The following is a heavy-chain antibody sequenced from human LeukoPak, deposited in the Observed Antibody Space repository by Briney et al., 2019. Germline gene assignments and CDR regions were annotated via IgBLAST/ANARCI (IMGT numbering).Heavy chain of an antibody. D-gene: IGHD3-10*01. CDR2: IIPIFGTA. CDR3: AKDVAYGSDY. CDR1: GGTFSSYA. Sequence: GASVKVSCKASGGTFSSYAISWVRQAPGQGLEWMGGIIPIFGTANYAQKFQDRVTITADKSTSTAYMELSSLRSEDTAVYYCAKDVAYGSDYWGQGTLVTVSS. V-gene: IGHV1-69*06. J-gene: IGHJ4*02.